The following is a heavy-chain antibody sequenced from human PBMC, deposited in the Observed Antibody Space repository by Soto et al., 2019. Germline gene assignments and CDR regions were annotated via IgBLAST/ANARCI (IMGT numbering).Heavy chain of an antibody. Sequence: QVQLVQYGAEVKKPGASVKVSCKASGYTFTGYYMHWVRQAPGQGLEWMGWINPNSGGTNYAQKFQGWVTMTRATFISTAYMELSRLRSDDTAVYYCARSTHYYYIMDVWGQGTTVTVSS. CDR2: INPNSGGT. V-gene: IGHV1-2*04. CDR1: GYTFTGYY. CDR3: ARSTHYYYIMDV. J-gene: IGHJ6*02.